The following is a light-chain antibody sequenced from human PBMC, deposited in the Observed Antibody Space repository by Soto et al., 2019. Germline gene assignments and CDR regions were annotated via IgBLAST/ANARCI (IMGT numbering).Light chain of an antibody. V-gene: IGKV3-20*01. CDR3: QQYDSSPKT. CDR2: GAS. Sequence: IVWTQSPGTRSWSPGERATVCCRASQSVRSSYLAWYQQKPGQAPRLLIYGASSRATGIPDRFSGSGSGTDFTLTISRLEPEDFAVYYCQQYDSSPKTFGQGTKVDIK. CDR1: QSVRSSY. J-gene: IGKJ1*01.